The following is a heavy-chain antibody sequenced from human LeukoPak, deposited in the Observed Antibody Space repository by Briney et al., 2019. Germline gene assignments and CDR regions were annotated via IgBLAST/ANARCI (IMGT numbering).Heavy chain of an antibody. CDR1: GFTFSTYA. J-gene: IGHJ4*02. CDR3: AKGGTYYRPEDY. CDR2: ISGSGTST. Sequence: GGSLRLSCAASGFTFSTYAMSWVRQAPGKGLEWVSAISGSGTSTYSADSVEGRFTISRDNSRNTVYLQMNSLRVEDTAVYYCAKGGTYYRPEDYWGQGTLVTVSS. D-gene: IGHD1-26*01. V-gene: IGHV3-23*01.